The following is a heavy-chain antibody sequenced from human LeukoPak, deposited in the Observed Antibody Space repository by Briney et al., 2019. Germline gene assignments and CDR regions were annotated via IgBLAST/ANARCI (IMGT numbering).Heavy chain of an antibody. J-gene: IGHJ4*02. CDR3: ARWSIVGAPV. CDR2: ISSSSSYI. Sequence: GGSLRLSCAASGFTFSSYSMNWVRQAPGMGLEWVSSISSSSSYIYYADSVKGRFTISRDNAKNSLYLQMNSLRAEDTAVYYCARWSIVGAPVWGQGTLVTVSS. D-gene: IGHD1-26*01. V-gene: IGHV3-21*01. CDR1: GFTFSSYS.